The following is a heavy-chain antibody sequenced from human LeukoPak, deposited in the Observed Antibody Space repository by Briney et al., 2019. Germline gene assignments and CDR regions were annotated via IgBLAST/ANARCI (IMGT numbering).Heavy chain of an antibody. Sequence: KPGGSLRLSCAASRFTFSSFTMHWVRQAPGEGLEWVAVISYDGSNNYYADSVKGRFTISRDNSKNTLYLQMNSLRDEDTAVYYCAREESAMVVIDYWGQGTLVTVSS. J-gene: IGHJ4*02. D-gene: IGHD2-2*01. CDR1: RFTFSSFT. CDR2: ISYDGSNN. V-gene: IGHV3-30-3*01. CDR3: AREESAMVVIDY.